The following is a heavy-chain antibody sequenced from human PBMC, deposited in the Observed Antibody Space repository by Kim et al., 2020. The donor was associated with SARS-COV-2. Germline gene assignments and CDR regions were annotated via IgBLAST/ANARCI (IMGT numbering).Heavy chain of an antibody. J-gene: IGHJ5*02. D-gene: IGHD6-6*01. CDR1: GYSFTSYW. V-gene: IGHV5-51*01. Sequence: GESLQISCKGSGYSFTSYWIGLVRQMPGKGLEWIGIIYPGDSDTRYSPSFQGQVTISADKSISTAYLQCSSLKASDTAMYYCAGLSGIAARRSVSNWFDPWGQGTLVTVSS. CDR2: IYPGDSDT. CDR3: AGLSGIAARRSVSNWFDP.